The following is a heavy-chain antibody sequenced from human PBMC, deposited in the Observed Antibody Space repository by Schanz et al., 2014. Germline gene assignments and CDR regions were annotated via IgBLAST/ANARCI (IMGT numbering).Heavy chain of an antibody. V-gene: IGHV3-23*01. CDR1: GFTFSIYG. CDR2: VSASGGGP. CDR3: VKDQVSYGAGSYCYFAY. D-gene: IGHD3-10*01. Sequence: EAQLLESGGTVVQPGGSLRVSCAASGFTFSIYGMSWVRQAPGKGLEWVSLVSASGGGPLYADSVKGRFTISRDNSRTTVYLQMSSLRAEDTAVYYCVKDQVSYGAGSYCYFAYWGQGTLATVSS. J-gene: IGHJ4*02.